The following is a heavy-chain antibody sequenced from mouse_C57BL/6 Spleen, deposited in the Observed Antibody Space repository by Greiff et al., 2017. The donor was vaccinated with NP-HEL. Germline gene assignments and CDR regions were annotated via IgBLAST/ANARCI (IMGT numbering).Heavy chain of an antibody. CDR2: IYPRDGST. V-gene: IGHV1-78*01. CDR3: ASHYYGSSYAMDY. D-gene: IGHD1-1*01. CDR1: GYTFTDHT. Sequence: VQLQQSDAELVKPGASVKISCKVSGYTFTDHTIHWMKQRPEQGLEWIGYIYPRDGSTKYNEKFKGKATLTADKSSSTAYMQLNSLTSEDSAVYFCASHYYGSSYAMDYWGQGTSVTVSS. J-gene: IGHJ4*01.